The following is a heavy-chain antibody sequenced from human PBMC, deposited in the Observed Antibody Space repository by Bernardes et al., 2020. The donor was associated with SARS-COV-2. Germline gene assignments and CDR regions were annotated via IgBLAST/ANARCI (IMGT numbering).Heavy chain of an antibody. V-gene: IGHV3-64*01. D-gene: IGHD6-19*01. J-gene: IGHJ4*02. CDR2: ISNNGGST. CDR3: ACLSVAGRFDY. CDR1: GFTFSSYA. Sequence: GSLRLSCAVSGFTFSSYAMHWVRQAPGKGLEYVSAISNNGGSTFYANSVKGRFTISRDNSKNTLYLQMGSLRAEDMAVYYCACLSVAGRFDYWGQGTLVTVSS.